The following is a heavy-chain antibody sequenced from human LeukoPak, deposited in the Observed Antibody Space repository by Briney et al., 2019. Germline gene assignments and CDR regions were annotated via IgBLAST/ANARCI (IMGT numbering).Heavy chain of an antibody. CDR3: ARELQLNDIWSGYNPAGAFDI. V-gene: IGHV1-46*01. J-gene: IGHJ3*02. CDR1: GYTFTSYY. Sequence: ASVKVSCKASGYTFTSYYMHWVRQAPGQGLEWMGIINPSGGSTSYAQKFQGRVTMTRDMSTSTVYMELSSLRSEDTAVYYCARELQLNDIWSGYNPAGAFDIWGQGTMVTVSS. D-gene: IGHD3-3*01. CDR2: INPSGGST.